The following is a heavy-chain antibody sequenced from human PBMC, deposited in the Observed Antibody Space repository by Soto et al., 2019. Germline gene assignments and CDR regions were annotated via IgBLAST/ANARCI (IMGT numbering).Heavy chain of an antibody. D-gene: IGHD5-12*01. J-gene: IGHJ6*02. Sequence: SETLSLTCTVSGGSISSYYWSWIRQPPGKGLEWIGYIYYSGSTNYNPSLKSRVTISVDTSKNQFSLKLSSVTAADTAVYYCARDQEGSGYDSGYYYYYGMDVWGQGTTVTVSS. CDR2: IYYSGST. V-gene: IGHV4-59*01. CDR1: GGSISSYY. CDR3: ARDQEGSGYDSGYYYYYGMDV.